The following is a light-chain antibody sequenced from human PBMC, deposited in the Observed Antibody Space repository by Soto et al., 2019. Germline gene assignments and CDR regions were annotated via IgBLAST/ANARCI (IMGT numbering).Light chain of an antibody. CDR1: SSNIGSNT. V-gene: IGLV1-44*01. J-gene: IGLJ2*01. CDR2: SNN. CDR3: AAWDDSLNGVV. Sequence: QSVLTQPPSASGTPGQRVTSSCSGSSSNIGSNTVNWYQQLPGTAPKLLIYSNNQRPSGVPDRFSGSKSGTSASLAISVLQSEDEADYYCAAWDDSLNGVVFGGGTKLTVL.